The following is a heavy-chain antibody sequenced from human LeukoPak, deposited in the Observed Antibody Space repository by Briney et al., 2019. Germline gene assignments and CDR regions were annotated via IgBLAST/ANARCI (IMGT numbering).Heavy chain of an antibody. J-gene: IGHJ5*02. CDR3: ARRGALDFWSGYYAFGSWFDP. D-gene: IGHD3-3*01. CDR2: IYHSGRT. CDR1: GGPISSSSHY. V-gene: IGHV4-39*01. Sequence: PSETLSLTCTVSGGPISSSSHYWGWIRQPPGKGLEWIGCIYHSGRTLYHPSLKSRVAISVDTSRNQYYLNLSSVTAADTAVYYCARRGALDFWSGYYAFGSWFDPWGQGTLVTVSS.